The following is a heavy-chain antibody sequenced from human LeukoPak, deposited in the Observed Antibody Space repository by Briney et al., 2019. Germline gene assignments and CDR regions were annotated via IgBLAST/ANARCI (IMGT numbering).Heavy chain of an antibody. V-gene: IGHV6-1*01. CDR1: GDTVSSISFT. D-gene: IGHD2-8*02. CDR2: TYYRSKSSY. Sequence: SQTLSLTCAISGDTVSSISFTWNWIRQSPSRGLEWLGRTYYRSKSSYDYAESMKSRMAINPDTSENQFSLHLNSVTPADTAVYYCARVSGGIFVSWGQGTLVSVSS. J-gene: IGHJ4*02. CDR3: ARVSGGIFVS.